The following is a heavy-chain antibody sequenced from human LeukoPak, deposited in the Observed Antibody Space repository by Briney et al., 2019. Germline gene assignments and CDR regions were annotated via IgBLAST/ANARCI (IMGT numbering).Heavy chain of an antibody. D-gene: IGHD3-22*01. CDR2: IWYDGSNK. Sequence: PGGSLRLSCAASGFTFSSYGMHWVRQAPGKGLEWVAVIWYDGSNKYYADSVKGRFTISRDNAENSLYLQMNSLRAEDTAVYYCASRSSGYYYDYWGQETLVTVSS. V-gene: IGHV3-33*03. J-gene: IGHJ4*02. CDR3: ASRSSGYYYDY. CDR1: GFTFSSYG.